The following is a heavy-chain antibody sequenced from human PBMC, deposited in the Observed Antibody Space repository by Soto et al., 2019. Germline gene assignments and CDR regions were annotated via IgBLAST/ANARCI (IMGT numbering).Heavy chain of an antibody. J-gene: IGHJ2*01. CDR3: ARSVGYCTNGVCSPWYFDL. Sequence: QLQLQESGSGLVKPSQTLSLTCAVSGGSISSGGYSWSWIRQPPGKGLEWIGYIYHSGSTYYNPSLKSRVTISVDRYKNQFSLKLSSVTAADTAGYYCARSVGYCTNGVCSPWYFDLWGRGTLVTVSS. D-gene: IGHD2-8*01. CDR1: GGSISSGGYS. CDR2: IYHSGST. V-gene: IGHV4-30-2*01.